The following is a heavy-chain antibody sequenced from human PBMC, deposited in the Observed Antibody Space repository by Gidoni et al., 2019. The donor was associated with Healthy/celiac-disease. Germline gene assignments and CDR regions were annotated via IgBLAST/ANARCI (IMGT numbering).Heavy chain of an antibody. CDR2: IYYSGST. J-gene: IGHJ6*03. V-gene: IGHV4-59*01. D-gene: IGHD3-3*01. Sequence: QVQLQESGPGLVKPSETLSLTCTVSGGSISSYYWSWIRQPPGKGLEWIGYIYYSGSTNYNPSLKSRVTISVDTSKNQFSLKLSSVTAADTAVYYCARVPFYDFWSGRYYYYYMDVWGKGTTVTVSS. CDR3: ARVPFYDFWSGRYYYYYMDV. CDR1: GGSISSYY.